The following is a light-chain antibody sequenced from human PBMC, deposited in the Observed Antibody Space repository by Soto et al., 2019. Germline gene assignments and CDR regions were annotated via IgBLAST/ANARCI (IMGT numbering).Light chain of an antibody. CDR2: EVS. V-gene: IGLV2-14*01. CDR3: SSYTSSSTPL. CDR1: SSDVGGYNY. J-gene: IGLJ2*01. Sequence: QSALTQPASVSGSPGQSITISCTGTSSDVGGYNYVSWYQQHPGKAPKLMIYEVSNRPSGVSNRFSGSKSGNTASLTISGLQAVDEADYYCSSYTSSSTPLFGGGTKLTVL.